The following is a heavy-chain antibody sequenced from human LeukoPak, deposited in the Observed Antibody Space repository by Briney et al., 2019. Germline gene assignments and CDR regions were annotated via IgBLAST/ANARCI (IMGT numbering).Heavy chain of an antibody. D-gene: IGHD3-10*01. Sequence: GGSLRLSCAASGFTFSAYSMNWVRQAPGKGLEWVSSISSGSSYIYYADSVKGRFTISRDNAKNSLYLQMNSLRAEDTAVYYCASSGSGSYYNYYFDYWGQGTLVTVSS. CDR1: GFTFSAYS. J-gene: IGHJ4*02. V-gene: IGHV3-21*01. CDR2: ISSGSSYI. CDR3: ASSGSGSYYNYYFDY.